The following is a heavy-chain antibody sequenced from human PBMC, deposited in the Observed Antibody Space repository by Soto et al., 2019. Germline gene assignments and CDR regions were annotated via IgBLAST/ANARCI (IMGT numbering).Heavy chain of an antibody. CDR1: GFTVSSNY. CDR2: IYSGGST. J-gene: IGHJ3*02. Sequence: EVQLVESGGGLIQAGGSLRLSCAASGFTVSSNYMSWVRQAPGKGLEWVSVIYSGGSTYYADSVKGRFTISRDSSKNTVYLQINRLGAEDTAVYYCARDSPLTSARAFDIWGQGTVVTVSS. CDR3: ARDSPLTSARAFDI. V-gene: IGHV3-53*01.